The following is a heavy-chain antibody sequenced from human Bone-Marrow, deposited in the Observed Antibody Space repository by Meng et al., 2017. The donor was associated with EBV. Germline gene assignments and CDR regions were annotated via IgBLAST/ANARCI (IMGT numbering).Heavy chain of an antibody. CDR3: AREVYNWFDP. CDR2: INHSGST. V-gene: IGHV4-34*01. D-gene: IGHD6-6*01. Sequence: HVTLQQWGEGWLKPSETLSLTCVVDGGSCSGYYWSWIRQPPGKGLEWIGEINHSGSTNYNPSLKSRVTISVDTSKNQFSLKLSSVTAADTAVYYCAREVYNWFDPWGQGTLVTVSS. CDR1: GGSCSGYY. J-gene: IGHJ5*02.